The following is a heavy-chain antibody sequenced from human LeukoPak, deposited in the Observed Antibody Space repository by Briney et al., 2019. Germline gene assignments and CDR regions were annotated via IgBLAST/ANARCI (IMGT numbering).Heavy chain of an antibody. Sequence: GGSLRLSCVASGFTFSAYWMSWVRQAPGKGLEWVADIKHDANEKYYVDSVKRRFTISRDNAKNSLHLQMNSVRAEDTAVYYCARAVYYYASSGYGYWGKGTTVTVSS. CDR1: GFTFSAYW. CDR2: IKHDANEK. J-gene: IGHJ6*04. D-gene: IGHD3-22*01. CDR3: ARAVYYYASSGYGY. V-gene: IGHV3-7*01.